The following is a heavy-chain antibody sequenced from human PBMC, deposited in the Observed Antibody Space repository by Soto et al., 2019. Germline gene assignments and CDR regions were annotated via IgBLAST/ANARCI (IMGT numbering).Heavy chain of an antibody. V-gene: IGHV1-69*01. CDR2: IIPIFGTA. J-gene: IGHJ4*02. CDR1: GGTFSSYA. D-gene: IGHD6-19*01. Sequence: QVQLVQSGAEVKKPGSSVKVSCKASGGTFSSYAISWVRQAPGQGLEWMGGIIPIFGTANYAQKFQGRVTITADESTSTAYMELSSLRSEDTAVYYCARAPRYRSGWYSPRTYYFDSWGQGTLVNVSS. CDR3: ARAPRYRSGWYSPRTYYFDS.